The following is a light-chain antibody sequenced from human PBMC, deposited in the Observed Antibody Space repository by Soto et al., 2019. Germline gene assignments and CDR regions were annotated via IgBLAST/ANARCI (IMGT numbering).Light chain of an antibody. CDR2: EES. CDR3: QQDKSYPRT. J-gene: IGKJ4*01. V-gene: IGKV1-9*01. Sequence: DIHLSQSPSSLSASVGDRVTTTCRASQAITNNLAWYQHKPGNPPKLLIYEESTLHSGVPSRFSGRKVGTQFILTIDSMQPEDFSTYYCQQDKSYPRTFGGGTKVEIK. CDR1: QAITNN.